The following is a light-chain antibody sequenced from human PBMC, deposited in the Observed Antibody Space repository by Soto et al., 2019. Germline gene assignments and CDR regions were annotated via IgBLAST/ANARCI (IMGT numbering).Light chain of an antibody. V-gene: IGLV1-40*01. Sequence: QSVLTQPPSVSGAPGQRVTISCTGSSSNIGAGHDVHWYQQFPGTAPQLLIFGNNNRPSGVPDRFSGSKSGSSASLAIAGLRSEDEGDYYCPSCDLSLSAYVFGAGTKLTVL. CDR2: GNN. CDR3: PSCDLSLSAYV. CDR1: SSNIGAGHD. J-gene: IGLJ1*01.